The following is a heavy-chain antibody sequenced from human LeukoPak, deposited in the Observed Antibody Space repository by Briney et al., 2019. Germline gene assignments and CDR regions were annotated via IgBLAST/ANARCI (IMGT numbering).Heavy chain of an antibody. D-gene: IGHD3-22*01. CDR1: GFTFNDYY. CDR3: ARGAYYYDSSGYYGY. Sequence: GGSLRLSCAASGFTFNDYYMSWIRQAPGKGLEWVSYISSSGSTIYYADSVKGRFTISRDNAKNSLYLQMNSLRAEDTAVYYCARGAYYYDSSGYYGYWGQGTLVTVSS. V-gene: IGHV3-11*01. J-gene: IGHJ4*02. CDR2: ISSSGSTI.